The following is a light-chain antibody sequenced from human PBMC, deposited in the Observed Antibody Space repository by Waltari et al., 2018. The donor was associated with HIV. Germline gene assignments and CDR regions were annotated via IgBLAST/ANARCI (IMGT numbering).Light chain of an antibody. V-gene: IGKV3-15*01. Sequence: EIVMPQSPATLSVSPGERATLSCRASRSVSSNLAWYQQKPGQAPRLLIYGASTRATGIPARFSGSGSGTEFTLTISSLQSEDFAVYYCQQYNNWLTFGGGTKVEIK. J-gene: IGKJ4*01. CDR1: RSVSSN. CDR2: GAS. CDR3: QQYNNWLT.